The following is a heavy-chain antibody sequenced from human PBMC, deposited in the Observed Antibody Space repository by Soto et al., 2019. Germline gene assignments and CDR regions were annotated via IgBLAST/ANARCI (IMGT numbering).Heavy chain of an antibody. CDR1: GGSISSYY. V-gene: IGHV4-59*01. Sequence: ETLSLTCTVSGGSISSYYWSWIRQPPGKGLEWIGYIYYSGSTNYNPSLKSRVTISVDTSKNQFSLKLSSVTAADTAVYYCATSIAAAGAGPNWLDPWGQGTLVTVS. CDR3: ATSIAAAGAGPNWLDP. CDR2: IYYSGST. J-gene: IGHJ5*02. D-gene: IGHD6-13*01.